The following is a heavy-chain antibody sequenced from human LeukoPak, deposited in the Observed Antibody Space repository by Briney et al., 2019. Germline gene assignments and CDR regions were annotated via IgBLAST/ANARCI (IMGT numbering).Heavy chain of an antibody. J-gene: IGHJ5*02. CDR3: AKIGGIAYNWNDDWFDP. CDR2: ISGSGGST. D-gene: IGHD1-1*01. CDR1: GFTFSSYA. V-gene: IGHV3-23*01. Sequence: GGSLRLSCAASGFTFSSYAMSWVRQAPGKGLEWVSAISGSGGSTYYADSVKGRFTISRDNSKNTLYLQMNGLRAEDTAVYYCAKIGGIAYNWNDDWFDPWGQGTLVTVSS.